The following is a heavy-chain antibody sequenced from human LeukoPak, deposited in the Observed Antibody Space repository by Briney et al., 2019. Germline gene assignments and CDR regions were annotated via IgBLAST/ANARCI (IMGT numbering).Heavy chain of an antibody. J-gene: IGHJ4*02. Sequence: PGGSLRLSCAASGFSFRDYWMSWVRQAPGKGLEWVANIKQDGSEKYYVDSVKGRFTISRDNAKNSLYLQMNSLRAEDTAVYYCARDGLGYCSSTSCYRTNSYFDHWGQGTLVTVSS. CDR1: GFSFRDYW. D-gene: IGHD2-2*01. CDR3: ARDGLGYCSSTSCYRTNSYFDH. CDR2: IKQDGSEK. V-gene: IGHV3-7*01.